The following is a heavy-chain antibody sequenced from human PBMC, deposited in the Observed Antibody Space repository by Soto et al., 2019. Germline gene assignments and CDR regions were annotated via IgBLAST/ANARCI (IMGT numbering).Heavy chain of an antibody. J-gene: IGHJ4*02. CDR2: ISAYNGNT. CDR1: GYTFTSYG. D-gene: IGHD6-6*01. CDR3: AKGSASARPYYFDY. Sequence: ASVKVSCKASGYTFTSYGISWVRQAPGQGLEWMGWISAYNGNTNYAQKLQGRVTMTTDTSTSTAYMELSSLRAEDTAVYYCAKGSASARPYYFDYWGQGTLVTVSS. V-gene: IGHV1-18*01.